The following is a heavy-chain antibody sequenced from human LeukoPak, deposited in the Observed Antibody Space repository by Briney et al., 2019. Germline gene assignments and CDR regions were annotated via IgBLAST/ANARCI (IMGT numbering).Heavy chain of an antibody. J-gene: IGHJ4*02. CDR2: ISGSGGTT. CDR1: GFTFNNYA. Sequence: PGGSLRLSCAASGFTFNNYAMNWVRQAPGKGLEWVSGISGSGGTTYYADSVKGRFTISRDNSKNTLYLQMNSLRAEDPAVYYCAKDIAVGAITHFDYWGQGTLVTVSS. D-gene: IGHD1-26*01. V-gene: IGHV3-23*01. CDR3: AKDIAVGAITHFDY.